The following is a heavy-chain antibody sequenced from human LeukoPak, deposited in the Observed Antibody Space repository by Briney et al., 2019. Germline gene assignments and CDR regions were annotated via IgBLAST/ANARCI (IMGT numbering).Heavy chain of an antibody. J-gene: IGHJ4*02. CDR1: GGTFSSYA. CDR2: ISAYNGNT. V-gene: IGHV1-18*01. Sequence: ASVKVSCKASGGTFSSYAISWVRQAPGQGLEWMGWISAYNGNTNYAQKLQGRVTMTTDTSTSTAYMELRSLRSDDTAVYYCAREAVDTAMADQWGQGTLVTVSS. D-gene: IGHD5-18*01. CDR3: AREAVDTAMADQ.